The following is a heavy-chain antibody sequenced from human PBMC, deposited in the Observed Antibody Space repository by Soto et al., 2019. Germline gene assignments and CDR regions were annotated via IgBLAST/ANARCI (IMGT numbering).Heavy chain of an antibody. CDR3: ARDPLHYDILTGYSPNYFDF. J-gene: IGHJ4*02. D-gene: IGHD3-9*01. CDR2: IWYDGSNK. CDR1: GFTFSDYG. V-gene: IGHV3-33*01. Sequence: VGSLRLSCAASGFTFSDYGMHWVRQAPGKGLEWVAVIWYDGSNKYYADSVKGRFTISRDNSKNTLYLQMNSLRAEDTAVYYCARDPLHYDILTGYSPNYFDFWGQGTLVTVSS.